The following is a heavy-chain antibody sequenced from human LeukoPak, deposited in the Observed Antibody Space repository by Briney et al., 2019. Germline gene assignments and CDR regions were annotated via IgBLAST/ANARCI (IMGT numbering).Heavy chain of an antibody. CDR3: AKCLMHYDFWSGSPHGMDV. CDR2: ISSSSTYI. D-gene: IGHD3-3*01. Sequence: GGSLRLSCAASGFTFSSSSMNWVRQAPGKGLEWVSSISSSSTYIHYADSVKGRFTISRDNAKNSLYLQMNSLRAEDTAVYYCAKCLMHYDFWSGSPHGMDVWGQGTTVTVSS. CDR1: GFTFSSSS. V-gene: IGHV3-21*01. J-gene: IGHJ6*02.